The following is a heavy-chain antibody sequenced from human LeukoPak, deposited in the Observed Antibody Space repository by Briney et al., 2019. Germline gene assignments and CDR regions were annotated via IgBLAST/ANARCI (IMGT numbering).Heavy chain of an antibody. CDR1: GYSISSGYY. J-gene: IGHJ3*02. CDR2: IYHSGST. V-gene: IGHV4-38-2*02. CDR3: ARDPATGTTKIDAFDI. D-gene: IGHD1-1*01. Sequence: SETLSLTCTVSGYSISSGYYWGWIRQPPGKGLEWIGSIYHSGSTYYNPSLKSRVTISVDTSKNQFSLKLSSVTAADTAVYYCARDPATGTTKIDAFDIWGQGTMVTVSS.